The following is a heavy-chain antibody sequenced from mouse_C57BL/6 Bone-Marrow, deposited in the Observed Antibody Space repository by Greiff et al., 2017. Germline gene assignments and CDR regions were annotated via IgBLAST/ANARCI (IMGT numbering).Heavy chain of an antibody. D-gene: IGHD2-3*01. CDR1: GFNIKDDY. V-gene: IGHV14-4*01. J-gene: IGHJ4*01. CDR3: TTSCYDGYYDYYAMDY. Sequence: VQLQQSGAELVRPGASVKLSCAASGFNIKDDYMHWVKQRPEQGLEWIGWIDPENGDTEYASKFQGKATITADTSSNTAYLQLSSLTSEDTAVYYCTTSCYDGYYDYYAMDYWGQGTSVTVSS. CDR2: IDPENGDT.